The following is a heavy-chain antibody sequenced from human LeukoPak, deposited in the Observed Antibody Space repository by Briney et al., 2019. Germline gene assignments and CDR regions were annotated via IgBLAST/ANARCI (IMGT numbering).Heavy chain of an antibody. V-gene: IGHV1-46*01. D-gene: IGHD3-3*01. CDR1: GYTFINYY. J-gene: IGHJ4*02. Sequence: ASVKVSCKASGYTFINYYIHWVRQAPGQGLEWMGIINPSGGSTSYAQKFQGRVTITRDTSASTAYMELSSLRSEDTAVYYYARSDFWSGYYLFPFDYWGQGTLVTVSS. CDR2: INPSGGST. CDR3: ARSDFWSGYYLFPFDY.